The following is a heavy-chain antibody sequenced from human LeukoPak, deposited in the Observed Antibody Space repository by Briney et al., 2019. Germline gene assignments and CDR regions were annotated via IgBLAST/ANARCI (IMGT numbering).Heavy chain of an antibody. CDR2: LNPSGGGT. J-gene: IGHJ4*02. D-gene: IGHD5-18*01. V-gene: IGHV1-46*01. CDR3: ARGGGEDTGMIHDY. CDR1: GYTFTSYY. Sequence: GASVKVSCKASGYTFTSYYMHSVRQAPGQGLEWMGILNPSGGGTSYAQKFQGRVTMTRDTSTSTVYMELSSLRSEDTAVYYCARGGGEDTGMIHDYWGQGTLVTVCS.